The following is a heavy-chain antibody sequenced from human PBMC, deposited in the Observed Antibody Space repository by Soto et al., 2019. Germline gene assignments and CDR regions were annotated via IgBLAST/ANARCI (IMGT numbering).Heavy chain of an antibody. Sequence: ASVKVSCKASGYSFTDYHIHWVRQAPGQGLEWLGRINPKSGGTSTAQKFQGWVTMTRDRSISTVYMELTRLRSDDTAVYFCARGHSTDCSNGVCSFFYNHEMDVWGQETTVTVSS. CDR3: ARGHSTDCSNGVCSFFYNHEMDV. V-gene: IGHV1-2*04. CDR1: GYSFTDYH. J-gene: IGHJ6*02. D-gene: IGHD2-8*01. CDR2: INPKSGGT.